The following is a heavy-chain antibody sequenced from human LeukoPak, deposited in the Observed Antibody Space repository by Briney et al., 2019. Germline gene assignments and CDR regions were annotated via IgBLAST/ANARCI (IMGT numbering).Heavy chain of an antibody. D-gene: IGHD3-9*01. Sequence: ASVTVSFKTSGYTFTIYAISWVRQAPGQGLEWMGWISPSDGDTNYAQNPQDRVTMTTDTSTRKAFLELRSLRSDDTAVYYCARGLYATRYFYGLDVWGQGTTVTVSS. CDR2: ISPSDGDT. CDR3: ARGLYATRYFYGLDV. J-gene: IGHJ6*02. V-gene: IGHV1-18*01. CDR1: GYTFTIYA.